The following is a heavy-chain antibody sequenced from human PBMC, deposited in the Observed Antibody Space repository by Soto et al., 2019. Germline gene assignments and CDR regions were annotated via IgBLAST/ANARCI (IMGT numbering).Heavy chain of an antibody. Sequence: QVQLVESGGGLVKPGGSLRLSCAASGFTFSDYYMSWIRQAPGKGLEWVSYISSSDNIIYYADSVKGRFTISRDNAKNSLYLQMNSLRAEDTAVYYCARAKYSDSYTYYYYGMDVWGQGTTVTVSS. D-gene: IGHD5-12*01. J-gene: IGHJ6*02. CDR2: ISSSDNII. V-gene: IGHV3-11*01. CDR1: GFTFSDYY. CDR3: ARAKYSDSYTYYYYGMDV.